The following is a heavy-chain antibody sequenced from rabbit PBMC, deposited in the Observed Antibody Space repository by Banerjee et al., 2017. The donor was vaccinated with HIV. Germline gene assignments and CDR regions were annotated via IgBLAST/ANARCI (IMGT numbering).Heavy chain of an antibody. D-gene: IGHD4-1*01. CDR3: ARDDALTHSYAFNL. V-gene: IGHV1S40*01. Sequence: VESGGGLVKPGASLTLTCKASGFSFTSGYYMSWVRQAPGKGLEWIGCIGAGTGTTYYASWARGRFTISKTSSTTVTLQMTSLTAADTATYFCARDDALTHSYAFNLWGPGTLVT. J-gene: IGHJ4*01. CDR2: IGAGTGTT. CDR1: GFSFTSGYY.